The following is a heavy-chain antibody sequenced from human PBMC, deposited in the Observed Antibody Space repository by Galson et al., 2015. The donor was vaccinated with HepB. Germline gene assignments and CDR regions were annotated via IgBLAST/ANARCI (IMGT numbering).Heavy chain of an antibody. Sequence: SLRLSCAASGFTFSSYGMHWVRQAPGKGLEWVAVIWYDGSNKYYADSVKGRFTISRDNSKNTLYLQMNSLRAEDTAVYYCARGLDTTVTKDDAFDIWGQGTMVTVSS. J-gene: IGHJ3*02. CDR1: GFTFSSYG. D-gene: IGHD4-17*01. CDR2: IWYDGSNK. V-gene: IGHV3-33*01. CDR3: ARGLDTTVTKDDAFDI.